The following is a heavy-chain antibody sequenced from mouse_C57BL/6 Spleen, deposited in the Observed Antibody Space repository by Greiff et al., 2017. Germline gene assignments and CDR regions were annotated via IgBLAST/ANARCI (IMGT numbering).Heavy chain of an antibody. V-gene: IGHV5-9-1*02. CDR3: TRYSNYGYFDY. D-gene: IGHD2-5*01. CDR2: ISSGGDYI. J-gene: IGHJ2*01. CDR1: GFTFSSYA. Sequence: EVKVVESGEGLVKPGGSLKLSCAASGFTFSSYAMSWVRQTPEKRLEWVAYISSGGDYIYYADTVKGRFTISRDNARNTLYLQMSSLKSEDTAMYYCTRYSNYGYFDYWGQGTTLTVSS.